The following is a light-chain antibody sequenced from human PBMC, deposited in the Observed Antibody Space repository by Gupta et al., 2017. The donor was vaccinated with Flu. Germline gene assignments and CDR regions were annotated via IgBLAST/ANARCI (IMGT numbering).Light chain of an antibody. Sequence: PSSLLASVGDRVTITWRARQRISKYVEWYQQKAGKAPKRLIYDASRGKSGVPSRFSGRGYGTDVTLTIRRRQPEDVANEYCQHRHDIPYTFGQGPXLEIK. CDR3: QHRHDIPYT. V-gene: IGKV1-39*01. CDR1: QRISKY. CDR2: DAS. J-gene: IGKJ2*01.